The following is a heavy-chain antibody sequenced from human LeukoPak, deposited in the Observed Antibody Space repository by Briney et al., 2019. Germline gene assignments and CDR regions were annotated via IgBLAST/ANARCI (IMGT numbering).Heavy chain of an antibody. CDR1: GYTFTRYD. Sequence: ASVKVSCKASGYTFTRYDINWVRQAPGQGLEWLGWMNPNNGNTGYAQKFQGRVTMTRSTSIDTAYMELNTLTTDDTAAYYCARGFHYYGLGVWGQGTTVTVSS. V-gene: IGHV1-8*01. CDR3: ARGFHYYGLGV. CDR2: MNPNNGNT. J-gene: IGHJ6*02.